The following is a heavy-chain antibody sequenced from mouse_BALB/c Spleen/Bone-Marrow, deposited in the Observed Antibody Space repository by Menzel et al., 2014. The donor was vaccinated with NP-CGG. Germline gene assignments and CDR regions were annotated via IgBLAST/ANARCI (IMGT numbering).Heavy chain of an antibody. J-gene: IGHJ3*01. CDR3: TREEDYDGNYKFAY. CDR1: GFTFSTYI. D-gene: IGHD2-3*01. Sequence: DVMLVESGGDLVKPGGSLKLSCAASGFTFSTYIMSWVRRTPEKRLEWVATISSGGRYIFYPDSVKGRFTLSRDNAKNTLYLQMSSLRSDDTAMYYCTREEDYDGNYKFAYWGQGTLATVSA. CDR2: ISSGGRYI. V-gene: IGHV5-6-4*01.